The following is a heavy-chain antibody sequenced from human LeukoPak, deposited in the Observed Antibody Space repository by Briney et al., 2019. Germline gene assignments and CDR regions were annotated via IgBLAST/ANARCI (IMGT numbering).Heavy chain of an antibody. CDR1: GGSFSGFY. V-gene: IGHV4-34*01. CDR2: INHSGST. D-gene: IGHD3-10*01. CDR3: ARVRSGSYWFDP. Sequence: SETLSLTCAVHGGSFSGFYWSWIRQPPGKGLEWIGEINHSGSTYYNPSLKSRVTISVDRSKNQFSLKLSSVTAADTAVYYCARVRSGSYWFDPWGQGTLVTVSS. J-gene: IGHJ5*02.